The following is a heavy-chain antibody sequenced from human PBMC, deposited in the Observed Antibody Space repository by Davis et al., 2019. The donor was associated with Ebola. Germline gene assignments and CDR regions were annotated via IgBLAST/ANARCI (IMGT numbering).Heavy chain of an antibody. D-gene: IGHD6-13*01. CDR3: ARAASYSSSWGPFYYGMDV. CDR1: GYTFTSYY. Sequence: ASVKVSCKASGYTFTSYYMHWVRQAPGQGLEWMGIINPSGGSTSYAQKFQGRVTMTRDTSTSTVYMELSSLRSEDTAVYYCARAASYSSSWGPFYYGMDVWGQGTTVTVSS. CDR2: INPSGGST. J-gene: IGHJ6*02. V-gene: IGHV1-46*01.